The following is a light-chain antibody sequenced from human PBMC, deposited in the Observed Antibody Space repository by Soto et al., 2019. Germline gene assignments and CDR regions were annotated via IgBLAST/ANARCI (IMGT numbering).Light chain of an antibody. J-gene: IGLJ7*01. CDR2: TNN. CDR1: SSNIGSNY. Sequence: QAVVTQPPSASGTPGQRVTISCSGSSSNIGSNYVYWYQQLPGTAPKLLIYTNNQRPSGVPDRFSGSKSGTSASLAIGGLRSEDEADYYCAAWDDSLSGAVFGGGTQLTVL. CDR3: AAWDDSLSGAV. V-gene: IGLV1-47*01.